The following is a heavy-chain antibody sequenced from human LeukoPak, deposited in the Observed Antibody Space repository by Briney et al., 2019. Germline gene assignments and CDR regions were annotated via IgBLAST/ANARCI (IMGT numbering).Heavy chain of an antibody. V-gene: IGHV3-23*01. CDR1: GFTFSSYE. D-gene: IGHD6-13*01. J-gene: IGHJ4*02. CDR2: ISASGGST. CDR3: AKDPLHNPLGY. Sequence: PGGSLSLSCAASGFTFSSYEMSWARQAPGKGLEWVSCISASGGSTWYAESVKGRFTISRDNSKNTLYLQMNSLRAEDTAVYYCAKDPLHNPLGYWGQGTLVTVSS.